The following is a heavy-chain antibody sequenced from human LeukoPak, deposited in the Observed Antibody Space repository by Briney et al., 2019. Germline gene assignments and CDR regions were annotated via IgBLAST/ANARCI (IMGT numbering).Heavy chain of an antibody. CDR2: ISGNNGNT. D-gene: IGHD3-10*01. V-gene: IGHV1-18*01. CDR1: GYTLTSYG. CDR3: ARDLTYGLFDY. Sequence: GASVKVSCKASGYTLTSYGISWVRQAPGQGLEWMGWISGNNGNTNYVHKLQGRVTMTTGTSTSTVYMELRSLRSDDTAVHYCARDLTYGLFDYWGQGTLVTVSS. J-gene: IGHJ4*02.